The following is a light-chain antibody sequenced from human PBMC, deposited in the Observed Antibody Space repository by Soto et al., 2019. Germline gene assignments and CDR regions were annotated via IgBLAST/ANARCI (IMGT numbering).Light chain of an antibody. CDR1: QNIKNY. Sequence: IQMTQSPSSLSASVGDRVTITYRASQNIKNYLNWYQQKPGKAPKLLIYASSSLQSGVPSRFSGTGSGADFILTISCLQSEDFATYYCQQSYSTPITFGEGTRLEIK. CDR2: ASS. J-gene: IGKJ5*01. CDR3: QQSYSTPIT. V-gene: IGKV1-39*01.